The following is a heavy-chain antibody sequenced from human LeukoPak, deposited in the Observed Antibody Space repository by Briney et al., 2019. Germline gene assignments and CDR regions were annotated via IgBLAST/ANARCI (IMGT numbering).Heavy chain of an antibody. D-gene: IGHD3-22*01. CDR2: ISGNGVNT. Sequence: PGGSLRLSCAASGLTFSSYALSWVRQAPGKGLEWVSGISGNGVNTDYADPGKGRFTISRDNSKNTLYLQMNSLRAEDTAVYYCARKLYYCDSSGHALDYWGQGTLVTVSS. CDR3: ARKLYYCDSSGHALDY. V-gene: IGHV3-23*01. J-gene: IGHJ4*02. CDR1: GLTFSSYA.